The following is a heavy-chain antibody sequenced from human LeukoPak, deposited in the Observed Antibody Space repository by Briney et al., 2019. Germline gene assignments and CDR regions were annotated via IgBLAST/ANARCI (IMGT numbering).Heavy chain of an antibody. D-gene: IGHD3-22*01. CDR3: ARADSSGYYLAFDI. Sequence: SETLSLTCTVSGGSISSYYWSWIRQPPGKGLEWIGYIYYSGSTNYNPSLKSRVTISVDTSKNQFSLKRSSVTAADTAVYYCARADSSGYYLAFDIWGQGTMVTVSS. V-gene: IGHV4-59*01. J-gene: IGHJ3*02. CDR2: IYYSGST. CDR1: GGSISSYY.